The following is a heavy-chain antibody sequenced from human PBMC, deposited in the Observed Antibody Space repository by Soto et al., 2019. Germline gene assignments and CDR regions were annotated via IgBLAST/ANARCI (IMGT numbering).Heavy chain of an antibody. Sequence: PSQTLSLTCAISGDSVSSNSAAWNWIRQSPSRGLEWLGRTYYRSKWYNDYAVSVKSRITINPDTSKNQFSLQLNSVTPEDTAVYYCARDNPKGVNSNYSGCRFDYWGQGTLVTVSS. J-gene: IGHJ4*02. CDR1: GDSVSSNSAA. CDR2: TYYRSKWYN. CDR3: ARDNPKGVNSNYSGCRFDY. V-gene: IGHV6-1*01. D-gene: IGHD1-7*01.